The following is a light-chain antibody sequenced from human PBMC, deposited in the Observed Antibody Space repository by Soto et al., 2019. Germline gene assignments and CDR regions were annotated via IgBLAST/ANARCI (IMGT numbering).Light chain of an antibody. CDR1: SSNFGGYNY. V-gene: IGLV2-14*01. J-gene: IGLJ2*01. Sequence: QSVLTQPASVSGSPGQSITISCTGTSSNFGGYNYVSWYQQHPGKAPKLMIYDVSNRPSGVSNRFSGSKSGNTASLTISGFQAEDEADYYRRSYTSRSTPPVFGGGTKVTVL. CDR2: DVS. CDR3: RSYTSRSTPPV.